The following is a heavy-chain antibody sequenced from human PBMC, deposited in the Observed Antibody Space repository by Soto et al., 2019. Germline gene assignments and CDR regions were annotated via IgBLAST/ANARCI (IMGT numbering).Heavy chain of an antibody. CDR3: ARAGNDYGDYGGYYYYYMDV. CDR2: INPSGGST. V-gene: IGHV1-46*03. D-gene: IGHD4-17*01. J-gene: IGHJ6*03. CDR1: GYTFTSYY. Sequence: ASVKVSCKASGYTFTSYYMHWVRQAPGQGLEWMGIINPSGGSTSYAQKFQGRVTMTRDTSTSTVYMELSSLRSEDTAVYYCARAGNDYGDYGGYYYYYMDVWGKGTTVTVSS.